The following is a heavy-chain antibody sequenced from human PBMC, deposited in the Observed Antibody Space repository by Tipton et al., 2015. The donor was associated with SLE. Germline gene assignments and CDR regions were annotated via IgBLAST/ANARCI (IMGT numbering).Heavy chain of an antibody. D-gene: IGHD3-22*01. CDR1: GFTFSSYA. J-gene: IGHJ4*02. V-gene: IGHV3-23*01. CDR2: ISGSGGST. CDR3: AKDLISYYDSSGYYPFDY. Sequence: GSLRLSCAASGFTFSSYAMSWVRQAPGKGLEWVSAISGSGGSTYYADSVKGRFTISRDNSKNTLYLQMNSLRAEDTAVYYCAKDLISYYDSSGYYPFDYWGQGTLVTVSS.